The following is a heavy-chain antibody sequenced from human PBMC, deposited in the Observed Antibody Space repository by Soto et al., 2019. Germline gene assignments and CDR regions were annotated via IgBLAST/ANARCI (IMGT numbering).Heavy chain of an antibody. D-gene: IGHD1-1*01. CDR3: WRHDKTALPPLDS. J-gene: IGHJ4*02. CDR2: TIPAVGTA. V-gene: IGHV1-69*06. Sequence: QVHLVQSGAEVKSPGSAVKVSCKVSGAGDTFSNYGLNWMRQAPGQGLEWMGGTIPAVGTANYAQKFQGRVKIPADTSTTPLYMELSSLRSDDTAVYYCWRHDKTALPPLDSWGQGTLVSVSS. CDR1: GAGDTFSNYG.